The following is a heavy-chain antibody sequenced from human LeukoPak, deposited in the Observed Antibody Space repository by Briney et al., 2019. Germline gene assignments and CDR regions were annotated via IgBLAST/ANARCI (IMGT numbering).Heavy chain of an antibody. Sequence: ASVTVSCKASGYTFTSYAMHWVRQAPGQRLEWMGWINAGNGNTKYSQEFQGRVTITRDTSASTAYMELSSLRSEDMAVYYCARGVPGVYYYYYMDVWGKGTTVTVSS. CDR2: INAGNGNT. J-gene: IGHJ6*03. CDR3: ARGVPGVYYYYYMDV. CDR1: GYTFTSYA. V-gene: IGHV1-3*03. D-gene: IGHD7-27*01.